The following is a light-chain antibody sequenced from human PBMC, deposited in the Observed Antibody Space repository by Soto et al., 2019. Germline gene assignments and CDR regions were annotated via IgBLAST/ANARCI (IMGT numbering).Light chain of an antibody. CDR1: QSISNW. Sequence: DIQMIQSLSSLSASVGDSVTLTCRSSQSISNWLAWYQQKPXKAPKLXXYKASSLESGVPSRFSGSASGTKLTLTISSLQTDDFANYYCQQYNSISLLTFGGGTNVDIK. V-gene: IGKV1-5*03. CDR2: KAS. CDR3: QQYNSISLLT. J-gene: IGKJ4*01.